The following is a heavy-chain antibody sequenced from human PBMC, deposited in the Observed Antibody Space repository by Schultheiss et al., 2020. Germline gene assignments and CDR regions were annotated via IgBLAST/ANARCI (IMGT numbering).Heavy chain of an antibody. V-gene: IGHV4-61*02. CDR2: IYTSGST. CDR1: GGSISSGSYY. Sequence: SETLSLTCTVSGGSISSGSYYWSWIRQPAGKGLEWIGRIYTSGSTNYNPSLKSRVTISVDTSKNQFSLKLSSVTAADTAVYYCAREATTHDSSGYYGPLRHYFDYWGQGTLVTVSS. CDR3: AREATTHDSSGYYGPLRHYFDY. J-gene: IGHJ4*02. D-gene: IGHD3-22*01.